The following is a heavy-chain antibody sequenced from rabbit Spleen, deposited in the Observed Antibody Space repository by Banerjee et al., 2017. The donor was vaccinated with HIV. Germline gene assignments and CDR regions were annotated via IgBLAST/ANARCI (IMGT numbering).Heavy chain of an antibody. CDR1: GFTLSSSYW. V-gene: IGHV1S40*01. J-gene: IGHJ4*01. D-gene: IGHD1-1*01. CDR3: ARSVNRIGFSL. Sequence: QSLEESWGDLVKPGASLTLTCKASGFTLSSSYWICWVRQAPGKGLEWIACIYGGSSGDTHYATWAKGRVTISKTSSTTVTLKMTRLTAADTATYFCARSVNRIGFSLWGPGTLVTVS. CDR2: IYGGSSGDT.